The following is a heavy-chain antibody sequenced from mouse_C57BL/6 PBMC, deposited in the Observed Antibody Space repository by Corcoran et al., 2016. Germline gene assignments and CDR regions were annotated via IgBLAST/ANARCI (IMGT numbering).Heavy chain of an antibody. D-gene: IGHD4-1*01. Sequence: DVQLQESGPGLVKPSQSLSLTCSVTGYSITSGYYWNWIRQFPGNKLEWMGYISYDGSNNYNPSLKNRISITRDTSKNQFFLKLNSVTTEDTATYYCARNWDVGYAMDYWGQGTSVTVSS. J-gene: IGHJ4*01. V-gene: IGHV3-6*01. CDR3: ARNWDVGYAMDY. CDR2: ISYDGSN. CDR1: GYSITSGYY.